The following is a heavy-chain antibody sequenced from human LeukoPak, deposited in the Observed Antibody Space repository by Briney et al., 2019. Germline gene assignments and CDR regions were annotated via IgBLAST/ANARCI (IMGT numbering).Heavy chain of an antibody. D-gene: IGHD4-17*01. J-gene: IGHJ4*02. V-gene: IGHV3-64*02. CDR1: GFTFSSYA. CDR2: ISSNGGST. CDR3: ARDRSRYGDLPPDY. Sequence: PGGSLRLSCAASGFTFSSYAMHWVRQAPGKGLEYVSAISSNGGSTYYADSAKGRFTISRDNSKNTLYLQMGSLRAEDMAVYYCARDRSRYGDLPPDYWGQGTLVTVSS.